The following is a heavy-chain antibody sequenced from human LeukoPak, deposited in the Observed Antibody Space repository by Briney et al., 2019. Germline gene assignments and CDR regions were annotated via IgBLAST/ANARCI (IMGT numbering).Heavy chain of an antibody. Sequence: SETLSLTCAVSGYSISSGYYWGWIRQPPGKGLEWIGSIYHSGSTYYNPSPKSRVTISVDTSKNQFSLKLSSVTAADTAVYYCARDDYYGSGSYWPLYYYYGMDVWGKGTTVTASS. CDR1: GYSISSGYY. J-gene: IGHJ6*04. D-gene: IGHD3-10*01. V-gene: IGHV4-38-2*02. CDR2: IYHSGST. CDR3: ARDDYYGSGSYWPLYYYYGMDV.